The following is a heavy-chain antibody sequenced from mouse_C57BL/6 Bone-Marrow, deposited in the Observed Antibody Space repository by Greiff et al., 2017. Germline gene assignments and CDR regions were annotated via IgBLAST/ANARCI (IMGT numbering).Heavy chain of an antibody. CDR2: IYPGDGDT. CDR1: GYAFSTYW. Sequence: QVLLQQSGAELVKPGASVKISCTVSGYAFSTYWMNWVKQRPGKGLAWIGQIYPGDGDTNYNGKFKGKATLTADKASSTAYKQLSSQTSEDATVYFCARDWDYLDYWGQGTTLTVSS. J-gene: IGHJ2*01. CDR3: ARDWDYLDY. D-gene: IGHD4-1*01. V-gene: IGHV1-80*01.